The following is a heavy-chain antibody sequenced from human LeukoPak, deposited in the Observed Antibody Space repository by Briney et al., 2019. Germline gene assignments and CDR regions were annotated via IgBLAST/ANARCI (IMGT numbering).Heavy chain of an antibody. D-gene: IGHD2-8*01. V-gene: IGHV3-23*01. CDR1: GFTISSYG. J-gene: IGHJ4*02. Sequence: GGSLRPSCTASGFTISSYGTSWVRQAPGNGLEWGSASSSRADSTYYADSVKGRFTISKDISKNTLYLQMDSLRAEDTAIYYCAKDSPVCTYWGQGTLVTVSS. CDR2: SSSRADST. CDR3: AKDSPVCTY.